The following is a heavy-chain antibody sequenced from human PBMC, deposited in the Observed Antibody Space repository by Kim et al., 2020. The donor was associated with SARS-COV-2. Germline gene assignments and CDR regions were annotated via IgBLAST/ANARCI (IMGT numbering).Heavy chain of an antibody. V-gene: IGHV4-59*01. D-gene: IGHD6-19*01. J-gene: IGHJ5*02. CDR2: IYYSGST. CDR3: ARITSSSWYVGWFDP. Sequence: SETLSLTCTVSGGSISSYYWTWIRQPPGKGLEWIGDIYYSGSTKYNPSLKSRVTMSVDTSKNQFSLRLTSMTAADTAVYYCARITSSSWYVGWFDPWGQG. CDR1: GGSISSYY.